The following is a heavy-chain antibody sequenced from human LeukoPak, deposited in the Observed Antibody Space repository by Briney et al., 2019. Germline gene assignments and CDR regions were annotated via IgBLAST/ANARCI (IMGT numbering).Heavy chain of an antibody. D-gene: IGHD6-13*01. CDR1: GGTFSGYA. CDR2: IIPILGIA. V-gene: IGHV1-69*04. J-gene: IGHJ4*02. Sequence: ASVKVSCKAPGGTFSGYAISWVRQAPGQGLEWMGRIIPILGIANYAQKFQGRVTITADKSTSTAYMELSSLRSEDTAVYYCARDRRGAAAGYWSPPPEYWGQGTLVTVSS. CDR3: ARDRRGAAAGYWSPPPEY.